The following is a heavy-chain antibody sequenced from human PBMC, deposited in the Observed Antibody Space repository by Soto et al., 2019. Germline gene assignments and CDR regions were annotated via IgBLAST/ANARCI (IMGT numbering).Heavy chain of an antibody. Sequence: EVQLVESGGGLVQPGGSLRLSCAASGFTFSSYEMNWVRQAPGKGLEWLSYISNSGSTIYYADSVKGRFTISRDNAKNSLYLQMNSLRAEDTAVYYCARVIPMCSSGLDYWGQGTLVTVSS. V-gene: IGHV3-48*03. CDR2: ISNSGSTI. J-gene: IGHJ4*02. D-gene: IGHD6-19*01. CDR1: GFTFSSYE. CDR3: ARVIPMCSSGLDY.